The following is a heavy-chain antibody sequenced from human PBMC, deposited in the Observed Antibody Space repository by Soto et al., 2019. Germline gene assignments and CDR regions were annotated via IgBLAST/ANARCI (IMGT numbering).Heavy chain of an antibody. CDR3: ARDTRVGDFYYYYYYMDV. V-gene: IGHV4-34*01. Sequence: SETLSLTCAVYGGSFSGYYWSWIRQPPGKGLEWIGEINHSGSTNYNPSLKSRVTISVDTSKNQFSLKLSSVTAADTAVYYCARDTRVGDFYYYYYYMDVWGKGTTVTVS. CDR1: GGSFSGYY. D-gene: IGHD3-3*01. CDR2: INHSGST. J-gene: IGHJ6*03.